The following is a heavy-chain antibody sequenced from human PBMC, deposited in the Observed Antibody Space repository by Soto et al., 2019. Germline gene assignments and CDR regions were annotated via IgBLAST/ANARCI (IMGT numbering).Heavy chain of an antibody. CDR3: AKARAQYYDFWSGYPVDY. J-gene: IGHJ4*02. D-gene: IGHD3-3*01. V-gene: IGHV3-23*01. Sequence: GGSLRPSCAASGFTFSSYAMSWVRQAPGEGLEWVSVISGSGGSTYYADSVKGRFTISRDNSKNTLYLQMNSLRAEDTAVYYCAKARAQYYDFWSGYPVDYWGQGTLVTVSS. CDR1: GFTFSSYA. CDR2: ISGSGGST.